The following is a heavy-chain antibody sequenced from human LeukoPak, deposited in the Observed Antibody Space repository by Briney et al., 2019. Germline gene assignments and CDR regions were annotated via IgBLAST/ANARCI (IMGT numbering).Heavy chain of an antibody. V-gene: IGHV1-69*01. D-gene: IGHD1-26*01. CDR3: ARGTWELTTGFDY. J-gene: IGHJ4*02. CDR2: IIPIFGTA. CDR1: GYSFTTYW. Sequence: KISCKGSGYSFTTYWIGWVRQAPGQGLEWMGGIIPIFGTANYAQKFQGRVTITADESTSTAYMELSSLRSEDTAVYYCARGTWELTTGFDYWGQGTLVTVSS.